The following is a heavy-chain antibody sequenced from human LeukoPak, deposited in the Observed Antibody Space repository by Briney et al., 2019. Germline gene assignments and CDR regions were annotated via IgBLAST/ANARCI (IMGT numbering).Heavy chain of an antibody. J-gene: IGHJ3*02. D-gene: IGHD4-17*01. CDR1: GGSISPYY. CDR3: ARGRTVTGGFDI. CDR2: IYYSGST. Sequence: SETLSLTCTVSGGSISPYYWSWIRQPPGKGLEWIGYIYYSGSTNYNPSLKSRVTISLDTSKNQFSLKLSSVTAAETAVYYCARGRTVTGGFDIWGQGTMVTVSS. V-gene: IGHV4-59*01.